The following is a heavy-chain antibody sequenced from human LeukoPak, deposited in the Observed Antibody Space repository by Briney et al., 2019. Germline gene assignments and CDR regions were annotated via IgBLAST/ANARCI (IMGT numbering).Heavy chain of an antibody. CDR3: ATDVYGSGSYREDAFDI. CDR1: GYTPTELS. J-gene: IGHJ3*02. Sequence: ASVKVSCKVSGYTPTELSMHWVRQAPGKGLEWMGGFDPEDGEIIYAQKFQGRVTMTEDTSTDTAYMELSSLRSEDTAVYYCATDVYGSGSYREDAFDIWGQGTMVTVSS. D-gene: IGHD3-10*01. CDR2: FDPEDGEI. V-gene: IGHV1-24*01.